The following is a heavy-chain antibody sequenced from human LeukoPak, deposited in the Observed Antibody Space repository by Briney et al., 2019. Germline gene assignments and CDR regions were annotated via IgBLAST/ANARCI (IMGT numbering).Heavy chain of an antibody. D-gene: IGHD6-19*01. Sequence: PGGSLRLSCAASGFTFSTFAMIWVRQPPGKGLEWVSSIFPSGGEIHYADSVRGRFTISRDNSRNILYLQMNSLTVEDTAVYYCAKQVSGQWLTPDSGWGQGTLVTVSS. J-gene: IGHJ4*02. V-gene: IGHV3-23*01. CDR1: GFTFSTFA. CDR2: IFPSGGEI. CDR3: AKQVSGQWLTPDSG.